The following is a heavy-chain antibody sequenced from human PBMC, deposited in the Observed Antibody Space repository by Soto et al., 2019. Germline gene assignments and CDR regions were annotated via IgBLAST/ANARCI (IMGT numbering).Heavy chain of an antibody. CDR2: VYDTWST. Sequence: QVQVQQSGPGLVKPSETLSLTCTVSSGPSKSHNWGWIRQPPGRGLEWIGYVYDTWSTSYNPSLKARVTVSTYTSKYSISMTLRFVTDAATCVYYSVSQGIGFLHGLVNVWGQGTTVIVSS. J-gene: IGHJ6*01. CDR3: VSQGIGFLHGLVNV. V-gene: IGHV4-59*08. D-gene: IGHD3-10*01. CDR1: SGPSKSHN.